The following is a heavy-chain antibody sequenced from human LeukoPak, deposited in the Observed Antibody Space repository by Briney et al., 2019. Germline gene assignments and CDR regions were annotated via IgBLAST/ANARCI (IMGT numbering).Heavy chain of an antibody. CDR2: IYYSGST. CDR3: AREAGGDFDY. Sequence: PSETLSLICTVSGGSISSYYWSWIRQPPGKGLEWIGYIYYSGSTNYNPSLKSRVTISVDTSKNQFSLKLSSVTAADTAVYYCAREAGGDFDYWGQGTLVTVSS. V-gene: IGHV4-59*01. CDR1: GGSISSYY. J-gene: IGHJ4*02.